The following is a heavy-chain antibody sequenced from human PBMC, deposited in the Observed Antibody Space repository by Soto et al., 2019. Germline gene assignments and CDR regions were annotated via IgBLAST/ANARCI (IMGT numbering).Heavy chain of an antibody. V-gene: IGHV1-46*01. CDR3: AREGDIVVVPAATHFDY. Sequence: ASVKVSCKASGYTFTSYYMHWVRQAPGQGLEWMGIINPSGGSTSYAQKFQGRVTMTRDTSTSTVYMELSSLRSEDTAVYYCAREGDIVVVPAATHFDYWGQGTLVTVSS. CDR2: INPSGGST. D-gene: IGHD2-2*01. J-gene: IGHJ4*02. CDR1: GYTFTSYY.